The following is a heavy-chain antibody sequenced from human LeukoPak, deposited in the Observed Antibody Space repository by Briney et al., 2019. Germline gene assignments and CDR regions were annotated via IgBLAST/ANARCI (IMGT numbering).Heavy chain of an antibody. V-gene: IGHV1-8*01. CDR2: MNPNNGNT. CDR1: GYTFTSYD. CDR3: ARVNSLFDP. Sequence: ASVKVSCKASGYTFTSYDINWVRQAPGQGLEWMGWMNPNNGNTGYAQKFQGRVTMTRNTSINTAYMELSSLRSEDTAIYYCARVNSLFDPGGQGTLVTVSS. D-gene: IGHD2-15*01. J-gene: IGHJ5*02.